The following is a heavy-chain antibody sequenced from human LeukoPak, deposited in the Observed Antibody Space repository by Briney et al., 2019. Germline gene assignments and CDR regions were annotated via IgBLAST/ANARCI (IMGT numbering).Heavy chain of an antibody. CDR2: ISSSSSYI. V-gene: IGHV3-21*01. CDR1: GFTFSSYS. D-gene: IGHD3-9*01. Sequence: GGSLRLSCAASGFTFSSYSMNWVRQAPGKGLEWVSSISSSSSYIYYADSVKGRFTISRDNAKNSLYLQMNSLRAEDTAVYYCARRYYDILTGSQEAFDYWGQGTLVTVSS. CDR3: ARRYYDILTGSQEAFDY. J-gene: IGHJ4*02.